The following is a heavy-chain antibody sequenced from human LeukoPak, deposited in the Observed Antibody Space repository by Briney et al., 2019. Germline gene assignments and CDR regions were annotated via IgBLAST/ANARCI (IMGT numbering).Heavy chain of an antibody. CDR1: GYTFTSYY. Sequence: ASVKVSCKASGYTFTSYYMHWVRQAPGQGLEWMGIINPSGGSTSYAQKFQGRVTMTTDTSTSTAYMELRSLRSGDTAVYYCARAGNSRAHKLRAYNWFDPWGQGTLVTVSS. CDR2: INPSGGST. CDR3: ARAGNSRAHKLRAYNWFDP. J-gene: IGHJ5*02. V-gene: IGHV1-46*01. D-gene: IGHD1-14*01.